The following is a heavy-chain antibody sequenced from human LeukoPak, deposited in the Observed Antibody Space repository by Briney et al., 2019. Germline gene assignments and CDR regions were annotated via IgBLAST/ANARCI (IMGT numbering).Heavy chain of an antibody. CDR1: GFTFSIYA. J-gene: IGHJ4*02. Sequence: QPGGSLRLSCAASGFTFSIYAMSWVRQAPGKGLEGFSVISGSGDATYYADSVKGRFSISRDNSKNTVSLQMNSLRVEDTAVYYCVKDWSTVVSPGHYRGQGTLVSVSS. CDR3: VKDWSTVVSPGHY. CDR2: ISGSGDAT. D-gene: IGHD4-23*01. V-gene: IGHV3-23*01.